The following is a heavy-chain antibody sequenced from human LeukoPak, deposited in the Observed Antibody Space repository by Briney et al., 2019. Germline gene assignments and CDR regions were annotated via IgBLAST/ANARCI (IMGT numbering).Heavy chain of an antibody. D-gene: IGHD5-24*01. V-gene: IGHV4-59*02. CDR3: ARYGYNHALDY. CDR2: LYYSGTT. CDR1: SGSVSGYY. J-gene: IGHJ4*02. Sequence: SETESLTCTVSSGSVSGYYWSWIRQPPGKGLEWIGYLYYSGTTNYNPALRSRVTMSVDTSKHQFSLKLSSVTAADTAVYYCARYGYNHALDYWGEGTPVSASS.